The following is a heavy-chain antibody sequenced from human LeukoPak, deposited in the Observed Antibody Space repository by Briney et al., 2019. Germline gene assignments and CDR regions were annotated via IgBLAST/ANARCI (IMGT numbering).Heavy chain of an antibody. CDR2: ISAYNGNT. CDR1: GYTFTSYG. D-gene: IGHD7-27*01. J-gene: IGHJ6*03. Sequence: ASVKVSCKASGYTFTSYGISWVRQAPGQGLEWMGWISAYNGNTNYAQKLQGRVTMTTDTSTSTAYMELSSLRSDDTAVYYCARVPTLGIYYYYHYMDVWGKGTTVTVSS. V-gene: IGHV1-18*01. CDR3: ARVPTLGIYYYYHYMDV.